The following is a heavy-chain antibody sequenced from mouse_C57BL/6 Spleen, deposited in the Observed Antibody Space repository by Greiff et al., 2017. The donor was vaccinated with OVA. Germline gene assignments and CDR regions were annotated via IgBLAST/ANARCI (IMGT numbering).Heavy chain of an antibody. J-gene: IGHJ4*01. CDR2: IYPGDGDT. D-gene: IGHD2-3*01. CDR1: GYAFSSYW. Sequence: QVQLKESGAELVKPGASVKISCKASGYAFSSYWMNWVKQRPGKGLEWIGQIYPGDGDTNYNGKFKGKATLTADKSSSTAYMQLSSLTSEDSAVYFCARWLLQAMDYWGQGTPVTVSS. CDR3: ARWLLQAMDY. V-gene: IGHV1-80*01.